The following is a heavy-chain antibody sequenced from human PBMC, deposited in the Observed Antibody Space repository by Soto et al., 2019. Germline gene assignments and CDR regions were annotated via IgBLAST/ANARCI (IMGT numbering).Heavy chain of an antibody. Sequence: QVQLQESGPGLVKPSETLSLTCAVSGGSISSSNWWHWVRQPPGKGLEWIGEIHHSGTTHYNPSLKSRVAISVDKSKNQFSLKLNSVTAADTAVYYCARVRQYCSGTSCYLDPWGQGTLVTVSS. CDR3: ARVRQYCSGTSCYLDP. D-gene: IGHD2-2*01. J-gene: IGHJ5*02. CDR2: IHHSGTT. V-gene: IGHV4-4*02. CDR1: GGSISSSNW.